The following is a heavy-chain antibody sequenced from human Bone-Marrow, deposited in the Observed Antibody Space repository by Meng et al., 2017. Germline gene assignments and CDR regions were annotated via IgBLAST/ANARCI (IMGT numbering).Heavy chain of an antibody. Sequence: SVKVSCKASGYTFPDYWLHWVRRAPGQGLEWMGRINPKSGDTHHAQRFQGRVTMTGDTSISTAYMELSGLRSDDTAMYYCARDEGLSAADKLLGDDWGQGTLVTVSS. CDR1: GYTFPDYW. CDR2: INPKSGDT. D-gene: IGHD6-13*01. J-gene: IGHJ4*01. CDR3: ARDEGLSAADKLLGDD. V-gene: IGHV1-2*06.